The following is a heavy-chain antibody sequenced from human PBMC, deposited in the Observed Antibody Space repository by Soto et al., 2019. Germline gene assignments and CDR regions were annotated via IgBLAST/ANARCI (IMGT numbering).Heavy chain of an antibody. J-gene: IGHJ4*02. Sequence: QVQLVQSGAEVKKPGASVKVSCKASGYTFTSYGISWVRQAPGQGLEWMGWISAYNGNTNYAQKLQGRVTMTTDTSTSTAYMELRSLRSDDTAVYYCARDGKRIMITFGGVIGGGFDYWGQGTLVTVSS. CDR2: ISAYNGNT. CDR3: ARDGKRIMITFGGVIGGGFDY. D-gene: IGHD3-16*01. CDR1: GYTFTSYG. V-gene: IGHV1-18*01.